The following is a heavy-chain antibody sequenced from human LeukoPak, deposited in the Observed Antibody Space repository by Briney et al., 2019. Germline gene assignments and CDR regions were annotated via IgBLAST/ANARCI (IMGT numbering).Heavy chain of an antibody. CDR1: GFTFSSYA. J-gene: IGHJ5*02. CDR2: IKQDGSER. V-gene: IGHV3-7*01. D-gene: IGHD3-10*01. CDR3: ARPLMYYYGSETYFWFDP. Sequence: QPGGSLRLSCAASGFTFSSYAMNWVRQAPGKGLEWVANIKQDGSERYYGDSVKGRFTISRDNAKNSLSLQMNSLRAEDTAVYYCARPLMYYYGSETYFWFDPWGQGTLVTDSS.